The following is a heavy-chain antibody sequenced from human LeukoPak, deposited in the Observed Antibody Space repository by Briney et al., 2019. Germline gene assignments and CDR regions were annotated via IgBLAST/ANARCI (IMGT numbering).Heavy chain of an antibody. D-gene: IGHD6-6*01. Sequence: GEPLKISCKGSGYSFTSYWIGWVRQMPGKGLEWMGIIYPGDSDTRYSPSFQSQVTISADKSISTAYLQWSSLKASDTAMYYCARIEYSSSSSYYYYYMDVWGKGTTVTVSS. CDR2: IYPGDSDT. V-gene: IGHV5-51*01. J-gene: IGHJ6*03. CDR1: GYSFTSYW. CDR3: ARIEYSSSSSYYYYYMDV.